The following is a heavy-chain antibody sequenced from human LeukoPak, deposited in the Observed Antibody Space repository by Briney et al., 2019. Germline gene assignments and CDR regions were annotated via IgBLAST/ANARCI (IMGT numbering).Heavy chain of an antibody. Sequence: PGGSLRLPCTASGFTFSSYGMHWVRQAPGKGLEWVAFIRYDGSNKYYADSVKGRFTISRDNSKNTLYLQMNSLRAEDTALYYCARRSGSSYGHFDYWGQGTLVTVSS. CDR1: GFTFSSYG. CDR3: ARRSGSSYGHFDY. V-gene: IGHV3-30*02. D-gene: IGHD1-26*01. J-gene: IGHJ4*02. CDR2: IRYDGSNK.